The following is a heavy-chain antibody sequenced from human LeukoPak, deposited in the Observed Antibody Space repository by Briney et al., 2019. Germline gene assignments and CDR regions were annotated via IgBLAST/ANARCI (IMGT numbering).Heavy chain of an antibody. CDR3: AGSSMIVVLHIDY. Sequence: GRSLRLSCAASGFTFSSYAMHWARQAPGKGLEWVAVISYDGSNRYYADSVKGRFTISRDNSKDTLYLQMNSLRPEDTAVYYCAGSSMIVVLHIDYWGQGTLVTVSS. CDR2: ISYDGSNR. V-gene: IGHV3-30-3*01. CDR1: GFTFSSYA. J-gene: IGHJ4*02. D-gene: IGHD3-22*01.